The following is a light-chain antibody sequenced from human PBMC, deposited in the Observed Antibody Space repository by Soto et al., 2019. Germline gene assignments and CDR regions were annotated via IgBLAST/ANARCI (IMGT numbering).Light chain of an antibody. CDR1: QTITSN. Sequence: EIVMTQSPVTLSLSPGDTATLSCRASQTITSNLAWYQQKPGQPPRLLIYGASTRATGIPARFSGSGSGTEFTLTITNLQSEDFAVYYCQQYSSWVTFSGGTQLEI. CDR2: GAS. V-gene: IGKV3-15*01. CDR3: QQYSSWVT. J-gene: IGKJ4*01.